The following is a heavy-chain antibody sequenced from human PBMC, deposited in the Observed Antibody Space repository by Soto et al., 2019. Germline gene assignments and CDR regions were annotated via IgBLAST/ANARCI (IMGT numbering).Heavy chain of an antibody. V-gene: IGHV3-13*05. J-gene: IGHJ6*02. Sequence: EVQLVESGGGLVQPGGSLRLSCEASGFTFRNYDMHWVRQGTRKGLEWVLGISAAGDPDYADSVEGRFTISRENAQNSFFLQMNSLRVGDTAVYYCARTDRDFYGLDVWGQGTTVIVSS. CDR2: ISAAGDP. CDR3: ARTDRDFYGLDV. CDR1: GFTFRNYD.